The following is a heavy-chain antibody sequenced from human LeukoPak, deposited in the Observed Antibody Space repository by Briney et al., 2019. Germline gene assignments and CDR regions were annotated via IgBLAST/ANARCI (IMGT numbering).Heavy chain of an antibody. CDR3: AREGIAARFSDY. Sequence: ASVKVSCKASGYTFTGYYMHWVRQAPGQGLEWMGIINPSGGSTSYAQKFQGRVTMTRDTSTSTVYMELRSLRSEDTAVYYCAREGIAARFSDYWGQGTLVTVSS. V-gene: IGHV1-46*01. J-gene: IGHJ4*02. CDR2: INPSGGST. CDR1: GYTFTGYY. D-gene: IGHD6-6*01.